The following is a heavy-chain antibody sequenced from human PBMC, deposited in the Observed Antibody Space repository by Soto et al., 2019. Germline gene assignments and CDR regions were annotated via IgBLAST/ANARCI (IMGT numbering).Heavy chain of an antibody. J-gene: IGHJ4*02. V-gene: IGHV3-33*01. CDR2: IWHDGSHK. CDR1: GFSFSNYG. CDR3: LRDNNSGYPDS. Sequence: GGSLRLSCAASGFSFSNYGMHWVRQAPGKGLEWVAVIWHDGSHKYYADSVQGRLTISRDDSMSTLYLQMNSLRAEDTAVYYSLRDNNSGYPDSWGQGTLVTVSS. D-gene: IGHD3-22*01.